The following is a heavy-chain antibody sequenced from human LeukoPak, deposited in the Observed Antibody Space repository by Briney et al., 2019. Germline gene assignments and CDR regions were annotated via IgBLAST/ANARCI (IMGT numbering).Heavy chain of an antibody. Sequence: SETLSLTCTVSGGSISTYYWTWIRQPPGKGLEWIAYIHYSGSTNYNSSLKSRVTMSVDTPNNQFSLKVSSLTAADTAVYYCARARDGYLLDSWGQGTLVTVSS. CDR2: IHYSGST. CDR1: GGSISTYY. D-gene: IGHD5-24*01. V-gene: IGHV4-59*01. CDR3: ARARDGYLLDS. J-gene: IGHJ4*02.